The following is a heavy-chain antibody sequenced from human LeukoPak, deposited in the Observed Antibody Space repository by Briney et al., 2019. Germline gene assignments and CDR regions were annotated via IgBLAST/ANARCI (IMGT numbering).Heavy chain of an antibody. J-gene: IGHJ4*02. CDR2: IYPGDSDT. CDR1: GYTFTNYW. V-gene: IGHV5-51*01. D-gene: IGHD3-16*02. CDR3: VRQLRLGELPFGY. Sequence: GESLKISCTGSGYTFTNYWIAWVRHMPGKGLEWMGIIYPGDSDTRYSPSFQGQVTISADKSISTAYLQWSSLKASDTAMYYCVRQLRLGELPFGYWGQGTLVTVSS.